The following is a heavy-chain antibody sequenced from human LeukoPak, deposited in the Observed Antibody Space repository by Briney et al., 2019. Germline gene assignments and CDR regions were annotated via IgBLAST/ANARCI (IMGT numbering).Heavy chain of an antibody. Sequence: GGSLRLSCAASGFTFSSYSMNWVRQAPGKGLEWVSSISSSSSYIYYADSVKGRFTISRDNAKNSLYLQTNSLRAEDTAVYYCARARSATTNDAFDIWGQGTMVTVSS. D-gene: IGHD5-24*01. CDR3: ARARSATTNDAFDI. J-gene: IGHJ3*02. V-gene: IGHV3-21*01. CDR2: ISSSSSYI. CDR1: GFTFSSYS.